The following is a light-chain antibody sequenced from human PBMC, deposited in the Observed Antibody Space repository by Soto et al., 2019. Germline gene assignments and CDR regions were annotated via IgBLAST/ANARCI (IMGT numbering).Light chain of an antibody. CDR3: QSYVSSLSGWV. CDR2: GNS. V-gene: IGLV1-40*01. CDR1: SSNIGAGYG. J-gene: IGLJ3*02. Sequence: QSVLAQPPSVSGAPGQRVTISCTGSSSNIGAGYGVHWYQQLPGTAPKLLIYGNSNRPSGVPDRFSGSKSGTSASLAITGRQADDWADYHCQSYVSSLSGWVFGGGTKLTVL.